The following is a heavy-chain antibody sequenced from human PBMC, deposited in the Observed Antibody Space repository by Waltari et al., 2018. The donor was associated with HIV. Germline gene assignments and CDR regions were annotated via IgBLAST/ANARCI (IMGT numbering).Heavy chain of an antibody. Sequence: VQLEESGGCVVQPGRSRRLSCAASGFRVSDYGMHWVRQAPGRGLQWVAVRWYDGSKKEYSDSVKGRFTISKDKSKNTLFLQMNILRVDDTAVYFCARVPFASSWSADSFDVWGPGTRITVSS. CDR2: RWYDGSKK. CDR3: ARVPFASSWSADSFDV. CDR1: GFRVSDYG. V-gene: IGHV3-33*01. J-gene: IGHJ3*01. D-gene: IGHD6-13*01.